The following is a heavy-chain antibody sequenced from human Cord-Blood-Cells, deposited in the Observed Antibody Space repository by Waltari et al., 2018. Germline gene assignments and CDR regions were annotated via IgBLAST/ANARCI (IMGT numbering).Heavy chain of an antibody. CDR1: AFTFSHAW. V-gene: IGHV3-15*01. J-gene: IGHJ4*02. Sequence: EVQLVASGGGLVKPGGSGRLSRAASAFTFSHAWLSWVRQAPGKGLEWVGRIKSKTDGGTTYYAAPVKGRFTISRDDSNNTLYLQRNSLKTEDTAVYYCTTGSWGQGTLVTVSS. CDR3: TTGS. CDR2: IKSKTDGGTT.